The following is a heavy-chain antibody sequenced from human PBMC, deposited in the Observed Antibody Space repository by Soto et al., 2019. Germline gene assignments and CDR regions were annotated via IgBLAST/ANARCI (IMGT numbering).Heavy chain of an antibody. V-gene: IGHV4-4*02. D-gene: IGHD2-15*01. CDR1: GGSITSNHW. CDR2: IFHRGTS. CDR3: ASKYCPSTICYLFDN. Sequence: KPSETLSLTCSVSGGSITSNHWWSCVRQAPGKGLEWIGEIFHRGTSHHNPSLESRVTLSVDKSKNQFSLMLTSVTAADTAVYYCASKYCPSTICYLFDNWGQGALVTVSS. J-gene: IGHJ4*02.